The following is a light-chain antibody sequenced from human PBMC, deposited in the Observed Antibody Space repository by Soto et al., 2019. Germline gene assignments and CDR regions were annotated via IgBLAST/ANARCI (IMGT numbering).Light chain of an antibody. CDR1: SSEVGGYNY. CDR3: SSYTSSSTLYV. CDR2: DVS. J-gene: IGLJ1*01. Sequence: QSALTQPASVSGSPGQSITISCTGTSSEVGGYNYVSWYQQHPGKAPKLMIYDVSNRPSGVSNRFSGSKSGSTASLTISGLQAEDEADYYCSSYTSSSTLYVFGTGTKVTVL. V-gene: IGLV2-14*01.